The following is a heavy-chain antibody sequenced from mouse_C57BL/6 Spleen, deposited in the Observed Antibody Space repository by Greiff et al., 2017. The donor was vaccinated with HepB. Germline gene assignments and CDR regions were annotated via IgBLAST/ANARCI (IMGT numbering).Heavy chain of an antibody. J-gene: IGHJ1*03. Sequence: DVKLQESGAELVKPGASVKLSCTASGFNIKDYYMHWVKQRTEQGLEWIGRIDPEDGETKYAPKFQGKATITADTSSNTAYLQLSSLTSEDTAVYYCARSREFITTVTGFDVWGTGTTVTVSS. D-gene: IGHD1-1*01. V-gene: IGHV14-2*01. CDR3: ARSREFITTVTGFDV. CDR1: GFNIKDYY. CDR2: IDPEDGET.